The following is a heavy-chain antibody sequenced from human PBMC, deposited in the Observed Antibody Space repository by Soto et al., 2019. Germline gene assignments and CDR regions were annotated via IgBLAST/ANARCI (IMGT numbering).Heavy chain of an antibody. Sequence: QVQLVQSGAEVKKPGASVKVSCKASGYTFTSYDINWVRQATGQGPEWMGWMNPNSGNTGYAQEFQGRVTMTRNTTISTAYMDPSSLRSDEMVVYYCARERAAAGCAYWGQGTLVTVSS. CDR1: GYTFTSYD. CDR3: ARERAAAGCAY. D-gene: IGHD6-13*01. J-gene: IGHJ4*02. CDR2: MNPNSGNT. V-gene: IGHV1-8*01.